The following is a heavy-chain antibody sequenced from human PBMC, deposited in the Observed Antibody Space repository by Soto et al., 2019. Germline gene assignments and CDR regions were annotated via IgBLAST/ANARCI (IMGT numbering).Heavy chain of an antibody. J-gene: IGHJ6*02. D-gene: IGHD6-6*01. CDR2: IIPIFGTA. CDR1: GGTFSSYA. Sequence: GASVKVSCKASGGTFSSYAISWVRQAPGQGLEWMGGIIPIFGTANYAQKFQGRVTITADKSTSTAYMELSSPRSEDTAVYYCARDLFRSSSDYYYYYYGMDLWGQGTTVTVSS. CDR3: ARDLFRSSSDYYYYYYGMDL. V-gene: IGHV1-69*06.